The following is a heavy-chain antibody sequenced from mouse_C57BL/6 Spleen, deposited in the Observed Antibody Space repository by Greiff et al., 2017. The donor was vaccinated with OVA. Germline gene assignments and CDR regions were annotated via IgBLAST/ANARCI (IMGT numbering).Heavy chain of an antibody. D-gene: IGHD4-1*01. CDR2: IYPGGGYT. Sequence: QVQLKESGAELVRPGTSVKMSCKASGYTFTNYWIGWAKQRPGHGLEWIGDIYPGGGYTNYNEKFNGKATMTADKSSSTSYMQVSSLTSEDSDIYYCARESNWDVAGYAMDYWGQGTSVTVSS. CDR1: GYTFTNYW. J-gene: IGHJ4*01. V-gene: IGHV1-63*01. CDR3: ARESNWDVAGYAMDY.